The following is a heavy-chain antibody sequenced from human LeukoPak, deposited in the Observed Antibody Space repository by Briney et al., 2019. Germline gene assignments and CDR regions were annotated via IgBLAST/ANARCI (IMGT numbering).Heavy chain of an antibody. Sequence: GGSLRLSCAASGFTFSSYAMHWVRQAPGKGLEWVAVISYDGSNKYYADSVKGRFTISRDNSKNTLYLQMNSLGAEDTAVYYCARPYSSGWTLPPFDYWGQGTLVTVSS. CDR1: GFTFSSYA. V-gene: IGHV3-30*04. J-gene: IGHJ4*02. D-gene: IGHD6-19*01. CDR2: ISYDGSNK. CDR3: ARPYSSGWTLPPFDY.